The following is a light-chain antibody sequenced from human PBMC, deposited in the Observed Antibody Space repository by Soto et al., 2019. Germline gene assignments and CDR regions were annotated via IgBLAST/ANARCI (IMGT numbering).Light chain of an antibody. CDR2: GAS. CDR1: QSVSSN. CDR3: QQYNTWPGT. Sequence: EIVMTQSPATLSVSPGERATLSCRASQSVSSNFAGYQQKPGQAPSLLIYGASTSATGIPARFSGSGSGTEFTITISSLQSEDFAVYYWQQYNTWPGTFGPGTKVDIK. V-gene: IGKV3-15*01. J-gene: IGKJ3*01.